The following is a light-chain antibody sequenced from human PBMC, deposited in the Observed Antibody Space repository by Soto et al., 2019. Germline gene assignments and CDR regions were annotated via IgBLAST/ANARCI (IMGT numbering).Light chain of an antibody. J-gene: IGLJ1*01. Sequence: QSVLTQPPSVSGSPGQSITISCTGTNRDVGGYDYVSWYQQHPGKSPKLILYEVSNRPAGFSNRFSGSKSGNTASLSISGLQAEDEADYYCSSYTNTGTLYVLGTGTKLTVL. V-gene: IGLV2-14*01. CDR2: EVS. CDR3: SSYTNTGTLYV. CDR1: NRDVGGYDY.